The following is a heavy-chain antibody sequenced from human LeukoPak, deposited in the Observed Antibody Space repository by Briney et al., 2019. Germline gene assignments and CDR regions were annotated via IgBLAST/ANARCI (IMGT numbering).Heavy chain of an antibody. V-gene: IGHV3-20*04. CDR1: GFTFDYYG. CDR2: ITWNGGST. CDR3: ARDGDVELLWYKRGWFDP. Sequence: GGSLRLSCVASGFTFDYYGMGWVRQAPGKGLEWVSAITWNGGSTYYAGSVKGRFTISRDSAKNSLYLQMDSVRPEDTALYYCARDGDVELLWYKRGWFDPWGQGTLVTVSS. D-gene: IGHD3-10*01. J-gene: IGHJ5*02.